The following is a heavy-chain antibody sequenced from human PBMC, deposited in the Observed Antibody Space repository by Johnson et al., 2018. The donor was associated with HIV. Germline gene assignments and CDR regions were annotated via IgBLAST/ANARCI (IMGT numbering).Heavy chain of an antibody. Sequence: QMLLVESGGGVVQPGRSQRLSCVASGFTFSNYDMDWVRQAPGKGLEWVVSISYDGSNKYYADSVKGRFTISRDNSNNTLDLQMNSLITEDTGVYYCAKAFCPGCDAFEIWGQGTLFTVSS. V-gene: IGHV3-30*18. J-gene: IGHJ3*02. D-gene: IGHD3-3*02. CDR2: ISYDGSNK. CDR1: GFTFSNYD. CDR3: AKAFCPGCDAFEI.